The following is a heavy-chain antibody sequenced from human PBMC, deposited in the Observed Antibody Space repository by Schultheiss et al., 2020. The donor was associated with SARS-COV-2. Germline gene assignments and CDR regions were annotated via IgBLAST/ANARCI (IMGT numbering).Heavy chain of an antibody. D-gene: IGHD6-13*01. CDR3: ARDQQLVYDY. J-gene: IGHJ4*02. CDR1: GFTFSSYA. CDR2: ISGSGGST. Sequence: GESLKISCKGSGFTFSSYAMHWVRQAPGKGLEWVSAISGSGGSTYYADSVKGRFTISRDNSKNTLYLQMNSLRAEDTAVYYCARDQQLVYDYWGQGTLVTVSS. V-gene: IGHV3-23*01.